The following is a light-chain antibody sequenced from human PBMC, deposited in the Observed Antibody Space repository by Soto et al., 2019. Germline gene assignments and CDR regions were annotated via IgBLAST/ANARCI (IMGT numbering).Light chain of an antibody. J-gene: IGLJ1*01. CDR1: SSDVGGYIY. CDR3: SSYTSMTTLV. V-gene: IGLV2-14*01. Sequence: QSALTQPASVSGSPGQSITISCTGTSSDVGGYIYVSWYRQHPGKAPKPIIYEVSNRPSGVSNRFSGYKSGNTAYLTISGLQAEDEADYYCSSYTSMTTLVFGTGTKVTVL. CDR2: EVS.